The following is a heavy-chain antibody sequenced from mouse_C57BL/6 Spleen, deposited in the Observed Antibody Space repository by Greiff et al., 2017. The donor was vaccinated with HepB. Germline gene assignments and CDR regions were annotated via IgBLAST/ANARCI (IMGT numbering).Heavy chain of an antibody. CDR2: INHNNGGT. CDR3: ARRGYARYFDV. Sequence: EVQLQQSGPELVKPGASVKIPCKASGYTFTDYNMDWVKQSHGKSLEWIGDINHNNGGTIYNQKFKGKATLTVDKTASKAYMELRSLTSEDTAVYYCARRGYARYFDVWGTGTTVTVSS. J-gene: IGHJ1*03. V-gene: IGHV1-18*01. CDR1: GYTFTDYN. D-gene: IGHD3-1*01.